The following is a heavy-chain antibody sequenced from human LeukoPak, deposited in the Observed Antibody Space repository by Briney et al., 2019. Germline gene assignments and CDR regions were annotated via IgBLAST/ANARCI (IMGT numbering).Heavy chain of an antibody. D-gene: IGHD3-3*01. CDR2: IRYDGSNE. Sequence: PGGSLRLSCAASELTFTGYPMHWVRQPPGKGLEWVAFIRYDGSNENYADSVKGRFTISRDNSKNTLYLQMNSLIPEDTALYYCANPQEADLWVPDYWGQGTLVTVSS. V-gene: IGHV3-30*02. CDR3: ANPQEADLWVPDY. CDR1: ELTFTGYP. J-gene: IGHJ4*02.